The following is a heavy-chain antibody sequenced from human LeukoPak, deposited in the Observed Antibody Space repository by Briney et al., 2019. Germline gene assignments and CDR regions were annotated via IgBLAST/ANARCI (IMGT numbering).Heavy chain of an antibody. J-gene: IGHJ3*02. Sequence: SETLSLTCAVYGGSFSGYYWGWIRQPPGKGLEWIGNIYYSGSTYYNPPLKSRVTISVDTSKNQFSLRLSSVTAADTAVYYCARVMIPGAFDIWGQGTMVTVSS. CDR3: ARVMIPGAFDI. V-gene: IGHV4-34*01. CDR1: GGSFSGYY. CDR2: IYYSGST. D-gene: IGHD3-16*01.